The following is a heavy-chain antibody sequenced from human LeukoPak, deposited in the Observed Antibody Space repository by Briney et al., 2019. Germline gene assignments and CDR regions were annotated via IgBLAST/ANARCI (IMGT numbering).Heavy chain of an antibody. CDR3: ASGLWEDIVLTGYYMDV. CDR2: FDPEDGET. D-gene: IGHD2-8*01. CDR1: GYTLTELS. J-gene: IGHJ6*03. V-gene: IGHV1-24*01. Sequence: ASVTVSCKVSGYTLTELSMHWVRQAPGKGLEWMGGFDPEDGETIYAQKFQGRVTMTEDTSTDTAYMELSSLRSEDTAVYYCASGLWEDIVLTGYYMDVWGKGTTVTVPS.